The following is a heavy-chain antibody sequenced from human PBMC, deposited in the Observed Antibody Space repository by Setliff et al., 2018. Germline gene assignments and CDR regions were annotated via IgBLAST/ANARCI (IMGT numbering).Heavy chain of an antibody. Sequence: SETLSLTCAVSGGSISSGDYSWSWIRQPPGKGLEWIGYIYHSGSTYYNPSLKSRVTMSVDRSKNQFSLKLSSVTAADTAVYYCARIGDGYNYYFDYWGQGTLVTVSS. D-gene: IGHD5-12*01. CDR3: ARIGDGYNYYFDY. J-gene: IGHJ4*02. V-gene: IGHV4-30-2*01. CDR1: GGSISSGDYS. CDR2: IYHSGST.